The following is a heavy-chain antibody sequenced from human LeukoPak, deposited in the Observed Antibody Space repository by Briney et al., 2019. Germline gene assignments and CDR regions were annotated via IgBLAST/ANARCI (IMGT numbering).Heavy chain of an antibody. Sequence: PSETLSLTCAVCGGSFSGYYWSWIRQPPGKGLEWIGEINHSGSTNYNPSLKSRVTISVDTSKNQFSLKLSSVTAADTAVYYCARVPYYYDSSGYYYDYWGQGTLVTVSS. D-gene: IGHD3-22*01. J-gene: IGHJ4*02. CDR1: GGSFSGYY. CDR3: ARVPYYYDSSGYYYDY. CDR2: INHSGST. V-gene: IGHV4-34*01.